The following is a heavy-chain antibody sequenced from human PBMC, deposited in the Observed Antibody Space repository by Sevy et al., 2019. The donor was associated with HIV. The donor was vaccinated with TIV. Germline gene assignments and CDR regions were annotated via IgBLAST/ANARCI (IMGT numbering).Heavy chain of an antibody. D-gene: IGHD2-15*01. V-gene: IGHV3-23*01. CDR2: ISGSGGST. J-gene: IGHJ2*01. Sequence: GGSLRLSCAASGFTFSSYAMSWVRQAPGKGLEWISAISGSGGSTYYADSVKGRFTISRDNSKNTLYLQMNSLRAEDTAVYYCAKGKTGYCSGGSCYPNWYFDLWGRGTLVTVSS. CDR1: GFTFSSYA. CDR3: AKGKTGYCSGGSCYPNWYFDL.